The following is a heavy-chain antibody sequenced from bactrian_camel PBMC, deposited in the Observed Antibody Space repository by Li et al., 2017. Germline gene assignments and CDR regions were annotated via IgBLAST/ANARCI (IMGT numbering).Heavy chain of an antibody. CDR1: GFTFSTYW. CDR3: ATGDRGWIQIHGGRP. CDR2: INSLGSST. V-gene: IGHV3S6*01. Sequence: VESGGGLVQPGGSLRLSCAASGFTFSTYWVYWVRQAAGKGLEWVSTINSLGSSTWYADSVKTRCTVSRDDAKNTVYLQMNNLKPEDSALYSCATGDRGWIQIHGGRPRGPGTQVTVS. J-gene: IGHJ4*01. D-gene: IGHD5*01.